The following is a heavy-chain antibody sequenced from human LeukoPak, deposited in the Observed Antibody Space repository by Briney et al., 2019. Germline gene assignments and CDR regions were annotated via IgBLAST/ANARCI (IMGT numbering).Heavy chain of an antibody. CDR3: ARGNSSGRKQYYYYYGMDV. CDR2: MNPNSGNT. CDR1: GYTFTSYD. V-gene: IGHV1-8*01. Sequence: ASVKVSCKASGYTFTSYDINWVRQATGQGLEWMGWMNPNSGNTGYAQKFQGRVTMTRNTSISTAYMELSSLRSEGTAVYYCARGNSSGRKQYYYYYGMDVWGQGTTVTVSS. D-gene: IGHD6-19*01. J-gene: IGHJ6*02.